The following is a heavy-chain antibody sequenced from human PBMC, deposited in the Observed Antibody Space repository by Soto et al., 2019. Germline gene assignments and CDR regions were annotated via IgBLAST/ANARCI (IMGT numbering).Heavy chain of an antibody. V-gene: IGHV3-30-3*01. D-gene: IGHD3-3*01. Sequence: QVQLVESGGGVVQPGRSLRLSCAASGFTFSSYAMHWVRQAPGKGLEWVAVISYDGSNKYYADSVKDRFTISRDNSKNTLYLQMNSLRAEDTAVYYCARFKAGDFWSGYLDYWGQGTLVTVSS. J-gene: IGHJ4*02. CDR3: ARFKAGDFWSGYLDY. CDR2: ISYDGSNK. CDR1: GFTFSSYA.